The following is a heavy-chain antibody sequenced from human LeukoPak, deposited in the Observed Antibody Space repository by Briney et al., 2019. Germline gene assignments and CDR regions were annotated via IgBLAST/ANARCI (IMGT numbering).Heavy chain of an antibody. Sequence: PGGSLRLSCAASGFTFSSYAMSWVRQAPGKGLEWVSAISGSGGSTYYADSVKGRFTISRDNSKNTLYLQMNSLRAEDTAVYYCAKSSTRSSYYYYYMDVWGKGTTVTVSS. CDR1: GFTFSSYA. V-gene: IGHV3-23*01. J-gene: IGHJ6*03. CDR2: ISGSGGST. D-gene: IGHD4-11*01. CDR3: AKSSTRSSYYYYYMDV.